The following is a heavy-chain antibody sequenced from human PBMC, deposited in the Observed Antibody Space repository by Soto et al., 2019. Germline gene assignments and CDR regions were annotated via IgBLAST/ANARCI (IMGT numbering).Heavy chain of an antibody. J-gene: IGHJ4*02. CDR1: GFTFSSYG. CDR3: AKEWVYDSSGWSFDY. CDR2: ISYDGSNK. D-gene: IGHD3-22*01. Sequence: QVQLVESGGGVVQPGRSLRLSCAASGFTFSSYGMHWVRQAPGKGLEWVAVISYDGSNKYYADSVMGRFTISRDNSKNTLYLQMNSLRAEDTAVYYCAKEWVYDSSGWSFDYWGQGTLVTASS. V-gene: IGHV3-30*18.